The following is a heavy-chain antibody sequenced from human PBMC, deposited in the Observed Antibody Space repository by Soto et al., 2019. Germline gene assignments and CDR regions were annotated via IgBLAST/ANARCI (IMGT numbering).Heavy chain of an antibody. Sequence: GGSLRLSCAASGFTFTSYTFNWVRQAPGKGLEWVSCISTTSTYIYYADSEKGRFTFSRDNTKNSLYLHMNSLRVEDTAVYYCARKGYGEYGGMDVWGQGTMVTVSS. CDR2: ISTTSTYI. J-gene: IGHJ6*02. CDR1: GFTFTSYT. CDR3: ARKGYGEYGGMDV. V-gene: IGHV3-21*01. D-gene: IGHD4-17*01.